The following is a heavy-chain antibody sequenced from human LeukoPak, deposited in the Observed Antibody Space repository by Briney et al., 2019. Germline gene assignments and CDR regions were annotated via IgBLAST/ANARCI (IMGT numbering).Heavy chain of an antibody. CDR1: GYTFTGYY. V-gene: IGHV1-2*02. CDR3: ARVLHYYGSGTSPYY. Sequence: ASVKVSCKASGYTFTGYYMHWVRQAPGQGLEWMGWINPNSGGTNYAQKFQGRVTMTRDTSISTAYMELSRLRSDDTAAYYCARVLHYYGSGTSPYYWGQGTLVTVSS. J-gene: IGHJ4*02. CDR2: INPNSGGT. D-gene: IGHD3-10*01.